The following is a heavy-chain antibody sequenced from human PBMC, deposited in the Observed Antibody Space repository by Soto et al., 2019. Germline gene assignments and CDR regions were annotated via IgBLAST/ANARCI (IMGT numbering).Heavy chain of an antibody. Sequence: GGSLRLSCAASGFTFSSYAMSWVRQAPGKGLEWVSAISGSGGSTYYADSVKGRFTISRDNSKNTLYLQMNSLRAEDTAVYYCAKDPTTGVVGQLLWGIDFDYWGQGTLVTVSS. J-gene: IGHJ4*02. D-gene: IGHD2-2*01. V-gene: IGHV3-23*01. CDR1: GFTFSSYA. CDR3: AKDPTTGVVGQLLWGIDFDY. CDR2: ISGSGGST.